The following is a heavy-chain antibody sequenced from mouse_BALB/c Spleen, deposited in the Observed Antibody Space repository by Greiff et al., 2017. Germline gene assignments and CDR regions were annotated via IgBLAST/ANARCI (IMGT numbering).Heavy chain of an antibody. D-gene: IGHD2-2*01. Sequence: QVQLQQSGAGLVKPGASVKLSCKASGYTFTEYIIHWVKQRSGQGLEWIGMIDPSDSETHYNQMFKDKATLTVDKSSSTAYMQLSSLTSEDSAVYYCANGSPFAYWGQGTLVTVSA. CDR3: ANGSPFAY. CDR2: IDPSDSET. J-gene: IGHJ3*01. CDR1: GYTFTEYI. V-gene: IGHV1-52*01.